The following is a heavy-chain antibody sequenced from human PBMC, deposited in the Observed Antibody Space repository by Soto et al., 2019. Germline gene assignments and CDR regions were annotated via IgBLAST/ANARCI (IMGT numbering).Heavy chain of an antibody. Sequence: LRLSCAASGFTFSSYWLSCFRQAPGKGLEWVANINQDGSEKYYVDSVQGRFTISRDNAKNSLYLQMNSLRAEDTAVYYCPSDILTGSLFDYWGQGTLVTVSS. D-gene: IGHD3-9*01. CDR1: GFTFSSYW. CDR2: INQDGSEK. CDR3: PSDILTGSLFDY. V-gene: IGHV3-7*03. J-gene: IGHJ4*02.